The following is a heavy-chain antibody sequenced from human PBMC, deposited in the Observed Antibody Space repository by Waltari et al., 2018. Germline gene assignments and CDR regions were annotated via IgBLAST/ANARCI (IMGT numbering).Heavy chain of an antibody. CDR3: AREEGYSSGSSPPHPDY. CDR1: GYTFTGYY. J-gene: IGHJ4*02. CDR2: INPNRGGT. Sequence: QVQLVQSGAEVKKPGASVKVSCKASGYTFTGYYMHWVRQAPGQGLEWMGWINPNRGGTNYAQKFQGRVTMTRDKSTSTAYMELSSLRSEDTAVYYCAREEGYSSGSSPPHPDYWGQGTLVTVSS. D-gene: IGHD6-19*01. V-gene: IGHV1-2*02.